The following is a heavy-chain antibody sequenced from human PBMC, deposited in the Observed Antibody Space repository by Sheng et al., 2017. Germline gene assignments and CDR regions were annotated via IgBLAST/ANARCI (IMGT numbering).Heavy chain of an antibody. J-gene: IGHJ4*02. D-gene: IGHD4-17*01. Sequence: QVQLQQWGAGLLKPSETLSLTCAVYGGSFSGYYWSWIRQPPGKGLEWIGEINHSGSTNYNPSLKSRVTISVDTSKNQFSLKLSSVTAADTAVYYCARVKGGRSDDYGGENEGFFDYWGQGTLVTVSS. CDR3: ARVKGGRSDDYGGENEGFFDY. V-gene: IGHV4-34*01. CDR2: INHSGST. CDR1: GGSFSGYY.